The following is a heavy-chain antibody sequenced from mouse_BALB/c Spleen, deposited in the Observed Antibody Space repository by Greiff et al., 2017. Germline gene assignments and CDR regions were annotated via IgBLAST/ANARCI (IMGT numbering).Heavy chain of an antibody. J-gene: IGHJ3*01. CDR3: ATGGFAY. V-gene: IGHV5-6-5*01. Sequence: EVHLVESGGGLVKPGGSLKLSCAASGFTFSSYAMSWVRQTPEKRLEWVASISSGGSTYYPDSVKGRFTISRDNARNILYLQMSSPRSEDTAMYYCATGGFAYWGQGTLVTVSA. CDR1: GFTFSSYA. CDR2: ISSGGST.